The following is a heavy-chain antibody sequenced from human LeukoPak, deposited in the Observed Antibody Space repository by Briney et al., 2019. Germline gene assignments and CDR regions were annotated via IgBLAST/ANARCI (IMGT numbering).Heavy chain of an antibody. D-gene: IGHD3-9*01. CDR2: INPNSGGT. CDR3: ARDSYDILTGYYTYFDY. Sequence: GASVKVSCKSSGYTFTGYYMHWVRQAPGQGLEWMGWINPNSGGTNYAQKFQGRVTMTRDTSISTAYMELSRLRSDDTAVYYCARDSYDILTGYYTYFDYGGQGPLVTVS. CDR1: GYTFTGYY. J-gene: IGHJ4*02. V-gene: IGHV1-2*02.